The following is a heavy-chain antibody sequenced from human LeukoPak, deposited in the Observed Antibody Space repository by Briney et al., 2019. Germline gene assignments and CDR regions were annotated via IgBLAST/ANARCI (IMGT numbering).Heavy chain of an antibody. CDR3: AREQDSSGYYNDAFDI. Sequence: SETLSLTCAVYGGSFSGYYWSWIRQPPGKGLEWIGEINHSGSTNYNPSLKSRVTISVDTSKNQFSLKLSSVTAADTAVYYCAREQDSSGYYNDAFDIWGQGTMVTVSS. CDR1: GGSFSGYY. CDR2: INHSGST. D-gene: IGHD3-22*01. J-gene: IGHJ3*02. V-gene: IGHV4-34*01.